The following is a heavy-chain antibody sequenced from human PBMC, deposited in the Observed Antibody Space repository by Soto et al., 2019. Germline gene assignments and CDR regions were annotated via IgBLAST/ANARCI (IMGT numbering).Heavy chain of an antibody. D-gene: IGHD3-3*01. J-gene: IGHJ6*02. CDR1: GFTFSSYA. CDR3: AKPSGNYYYYGMDV. V-gene: IGHV3-23*01. Sequence: PGGSLRLSCAASGFTFSSYAMSWDRQAPGKGMERVSAISGSGGSTYYADSVKGRFTISSDNSKNPLYLQMNNLRAEDTAVYYCAKPSGNYYYYGMDVWGQGTTVTVSS. CDR2: ISGSGGST.